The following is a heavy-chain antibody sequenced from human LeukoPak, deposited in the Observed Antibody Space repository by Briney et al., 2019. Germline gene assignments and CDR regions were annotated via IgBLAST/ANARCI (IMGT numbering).Heavy chain of an antibody. D-gene: IGHD3-10*01. Sequence: PGGSLRLSCAASGFTFDDYAMRWVRQAPGKGLEWVSGISWNSGSIGYADSVKGRFTISRDNAKNSLYLQMNSPRAEDMALYYCAKDMYGSGTSDAFDIWGQGTMVTVSS. CDR1: GFTFDDYA. V-gene: IGHV3-9*03. CDR3: AKDMYGSGTSDAFDI. J-gene: IGHJ3*02. CDR2: ISWNSGSI.